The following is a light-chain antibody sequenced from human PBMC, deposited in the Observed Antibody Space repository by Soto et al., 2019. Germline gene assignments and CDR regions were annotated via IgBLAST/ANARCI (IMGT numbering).Light chain of an antibody. J-gene: IGLJ3*02. CDR3: ATWDDSLDGPV. CDR2: NNN. V-gene: IGLV1-44*01. Sequence: QAVVTQPPSASGTPGQKVTISCSGSRSNIGSQVVNWFQHVPGTAPKLLMYNNNERPSGVPARISGSKSGTSASLAISGLQSEDEADYYGATWDDSLDGPVFGGGTKLTVL. CDR1: RSNIGSQV.